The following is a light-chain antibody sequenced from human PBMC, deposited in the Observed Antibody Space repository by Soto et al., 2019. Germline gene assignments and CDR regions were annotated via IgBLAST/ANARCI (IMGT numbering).Light chain of an antibody. CDR3: HQYYSPPPT. CDR2: WAS. V-gene: IGKV4-1*01. J-gene: IGKJ5*01. Sequence: DIVMTQSPDSLAVSLGERATINCKSSQSVLWSSNNKNYLAWYQQKPGQPPKLLIYWASTRESGVPDRFSGSGSETDFTLTISSLQAEGVAVYYCHQYYSPPPTFGQGTRLEIK. CDR1: QSVLWSSNNKNY.